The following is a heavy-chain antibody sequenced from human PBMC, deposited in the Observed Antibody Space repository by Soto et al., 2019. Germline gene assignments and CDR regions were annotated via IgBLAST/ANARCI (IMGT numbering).Heavy chain of an antibody. V-gene: IGHV3-23*01. J-gene: IGHJ6*02. CDR2: ISGSGGST. Sequence: GGSLRLSCAASGFTFSSYAMSWVRQAPGKGLEWVSAISGSGGSTYYADSVKGRFTISRDNSKNTLYLQMNSLRAEDTAVYYCAKDFLGAMAPYYYYGMDVWGQGTTVTVSS. CDR1: GFTFSSYA. CDR3: AKDFLGAMAPYYYYGMDV. D-gene: IGHD5-18*01.